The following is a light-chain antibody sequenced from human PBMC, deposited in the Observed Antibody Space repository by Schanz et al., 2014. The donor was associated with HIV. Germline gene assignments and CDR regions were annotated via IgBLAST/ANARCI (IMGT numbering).Light chain of an antibody. J-gene: IGKJ4*01. CDR3: QQRSNWPLT. CDR2: GAS. Sequence: EIVLTQSPGTLSLSPGEVGTLSCRASQSISTHLAWYQQKPGQAPTLLIYGASNRATGIPARFSGSGSGTDFTLTISSLQSEDFAVYYCQQRSNWPLTFGGGTKVEIK. CDR1: QSISTH. V-gene: IGKV3-11*01.